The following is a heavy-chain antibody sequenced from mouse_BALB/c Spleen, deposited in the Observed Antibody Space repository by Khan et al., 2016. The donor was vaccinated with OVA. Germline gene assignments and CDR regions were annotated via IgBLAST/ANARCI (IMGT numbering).Heavy chain of an antibody. Sequence: QVQLKESGPGLVAPSPRLSITCTVSGFSLTGYGVNWVRQRPGKGLEWLGMIWGDGSTDYNSARTSRMSICKDNTKSQAFYKMNSMQTVDTARYYCGRGYYGSYGGAMDYWGQGTSVTVSS. D-gene: IGHD2-1*01. CDR3: GRGYYGSYGGAMDY. CDR2: IWGDGST. CDR1: GFSLTGYG. V-gene: IGHV2-6-7*01. J-gene: IGHJ4*01.